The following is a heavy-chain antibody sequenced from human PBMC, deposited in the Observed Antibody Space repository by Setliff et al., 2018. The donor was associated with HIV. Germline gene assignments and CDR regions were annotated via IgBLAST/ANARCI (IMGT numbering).Heavy chain of an antibody. CDR2: IYYSGST. CDR1: GGSISSSSYY. CDR3: ARVRFNFDNVRCFDL. Sequence: SETLSLTCTVSGGSISSSSYYWGWIRQPPGKGLEWIGSIYYSGSTFYNPSLKSRVTMSLDTSRNEVPLRLSSVTAADTATYFCARVRFNFDNVRCFDLWGPGTLVTVSS. D-gene: IGHD1-20*01. J-gene: IGHJ2*01. V-gene: IGHV4-39*06.